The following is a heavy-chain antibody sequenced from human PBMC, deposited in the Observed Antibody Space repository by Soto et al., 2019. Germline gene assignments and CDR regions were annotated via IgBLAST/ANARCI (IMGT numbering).Heavy chain of an antibody. J-gene: IGHJ3*02. CDR2: ISYDGSNK. Sequence: GGSLRLSCAASGFTFSSYDMHWVRQAPGKGLEWVAVISYDGSNKYYADSVKGRFTISRDNSKNTLYLQMNSLRAEDTAVYYCAKDGPYDTTLGAFAIWGQGTMVTVSS. CDR1: GFTFSSYD. V-gene: IGHV3-30*18. D-gene: IGHD3-22*01. CDR3: AKDGPYDTTLGAFAI.